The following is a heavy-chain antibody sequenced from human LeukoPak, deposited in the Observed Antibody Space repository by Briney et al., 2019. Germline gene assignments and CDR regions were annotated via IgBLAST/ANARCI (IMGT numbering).Heavy chain of an antibody. Sequence: EASVKVSCKASGYTFTGYYMHWVRQAPGQGLEWMGWINPNSGGTNYAQKFQGRVTMTRDTSISTAYMELSRLRSDDTAVYYCARDFLGYCSGGGCYYFDYWGQGTLVTVSS. CDR2: INPNSGGT. V-gene: IGHV1-2*02. D-gene: IGHD2-15*01. CDR3: ARDFLGYCSGGGCYYFDY. J-gene: IGHJ4*02. CDR1: GYTFTGYY.